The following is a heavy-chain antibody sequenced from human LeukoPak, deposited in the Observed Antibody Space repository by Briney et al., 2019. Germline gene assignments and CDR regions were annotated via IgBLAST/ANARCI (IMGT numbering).Heavy chain of an antibody. V-gene: IGHV4-59*08. CDR2: IYYSGST. CDR3: ARHDEEWFDP. Sequence: KPSETLSLTCTVSGGSISSYYWSWIRQPPGKGLEWIGYIYYSGSTNYNPSLKSRVTISVDTSKNQFSLKLSSVTAADTAVYYCARHDEEWFDPWGQGTLVTVSS. CDR1: GGSISSYY. J-gene: IGHJ5*02.